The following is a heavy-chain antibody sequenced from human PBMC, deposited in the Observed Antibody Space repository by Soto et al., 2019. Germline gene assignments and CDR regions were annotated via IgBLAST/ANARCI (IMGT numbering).Heavy chain of an antibody. CDR3: AKGLWFGETLGAFDI. Sequence: ESGGGLVQPGRSLRLSCAASGFTFDDYAMHWVRQAPGKGLEWVSGISWNSGSIGYADSVKGRFTISRDNAKNSLYLQMNSLRAEDTALYYCAKGLWFGETLGAFDIWGQGTMVTVSS. D-gene: IGHD3-10*01. J-gene: IGHJ3*02. CDR2: ISWNSGSI. V-gene: IGHV3-9*01. CDR1: GFTFDDYA.